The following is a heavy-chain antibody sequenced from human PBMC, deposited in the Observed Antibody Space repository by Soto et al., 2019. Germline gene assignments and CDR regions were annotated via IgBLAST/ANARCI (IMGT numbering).Heavy chain of an antibody. CDR3: ARRITMVRGPYYYYAMDV. CDR1: GFTFSSHT. V-gene: IGHV3-48*02. J-gene: IGHJ6*02. Sequence: GGSLRLSCAASGFTFSSHTMNWVRQAPGKGLEWISYITSTSSTKNYADSVKCRFTISRDNANNSLYLQMNSLRDEDTAVYYCARRITMVRGPYYYYAMDVWGQGTTVTVSS. CDR2: ITSTSSTK. D-gene: IGHD3-10*01.